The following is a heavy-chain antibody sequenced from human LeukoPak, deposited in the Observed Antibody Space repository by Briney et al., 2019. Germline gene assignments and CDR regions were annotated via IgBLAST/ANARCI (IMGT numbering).Heavy chain of an antibody. D-gene: IGHD2-8*01. Sequence: SETLSLTCTVSGGSISSSGYYWGWVRHPPGKGLEWIGSIYYSGSTYYNPSLKSRVTISVDTSKNQFSLKLSSVTAADTAVYYCARDWGTGYCSNGVCYFDYWGQGTLVTVSS. CDR2: IYYSGST. CDR1: GGSISSSGYY. V-gene: IGHV4-39*07. J-gene: IGHJ4*02. CDR3: ARDWGTGYCSNGVCYFDY.